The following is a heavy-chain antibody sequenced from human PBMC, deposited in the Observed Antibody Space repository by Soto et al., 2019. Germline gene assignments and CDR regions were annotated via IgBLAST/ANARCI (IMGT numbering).Heavy chain of an antibody. CDR2: IYYIGST. CDR1: GGSMSNYY. CDR3: ATRITVFGLLIPPFDP. J-gene: IGHJ5*02. V-gene: IGHV4-59*03. Sequence: SETLSLTCTVSGGSMSNYYWSWIRQPPGKGLEWIGYIYYIGSTNYNPSLKSRVTMSVDTSKNQFSLRLSSVTAADTAIYYCATRITVFGLLIPPFDPWGQGTQVTVSS. D-gene: IGHD3-3*01.